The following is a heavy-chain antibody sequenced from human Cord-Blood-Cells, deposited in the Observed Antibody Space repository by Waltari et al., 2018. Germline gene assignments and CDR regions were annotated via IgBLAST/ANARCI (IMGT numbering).Heavy chain of an antibody. D-gene: IGHD6-6*01. Sequence: QVQLVQSGAEVKKPGASVKVSCKASGDTFTSYATHWVRQAPGQRLEWMGWINAGNGNAKYSQKFQGRVTITRDTSASTAYMELSSLRSEDTAVYYCARDLWGQLGLDYWGQGTLVTVSS. J-gene: IGHJ4*02. CDR1: GDTFTSYA. CDR3: ARDLWGQLGLDY. V-gene: IGHV1-3*01. CDR2: INAGNGNA.